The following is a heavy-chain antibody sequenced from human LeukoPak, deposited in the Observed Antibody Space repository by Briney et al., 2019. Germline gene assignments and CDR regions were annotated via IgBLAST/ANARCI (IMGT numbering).Heavy chain of an antibody. CDR1: GFTFSSYA. J-gene: IGHJ4*02. V-gene: IGHV3-23*01. Sequence: PGGSLRLSCAASGFTFSSYAMSWVRQAPGKELEWVSAISGSGGSTYYADSVKGRFTISRDNSKNTLYLQMNSLRAEDTALYFCAMSAYCTGGVCSPFDYWGQGTLVTVSS. CDR3: AMSAYCTGGVCSPFDY. CDR2: ISGSGGST. D-gene: IGHD2-8*02.